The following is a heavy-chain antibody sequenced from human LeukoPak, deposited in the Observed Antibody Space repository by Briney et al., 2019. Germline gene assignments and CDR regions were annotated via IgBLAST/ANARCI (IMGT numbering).Heavy chain of an antibody. J-gene: IGHJ4*02. CDR3: ARGHDILTGYYYDPFDY. CDR2: MNPKSGNT. V-gene: IGHV1-8*01. Sequence: GASVKVSCKASGHTFTMYDIKWVRQATGQVLEWMGWMNPKSGNTVYAHKFQGRVTMTRNTSISTAYMELSSLRSEDTAVYYCARGHDILTGYYYDPFDYWGQGTLVTVSS. D-gene: IGHD3-9*01. CDR1: GHTFTMYD.